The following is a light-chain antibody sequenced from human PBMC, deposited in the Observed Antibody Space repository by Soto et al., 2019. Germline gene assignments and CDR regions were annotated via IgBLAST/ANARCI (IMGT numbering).Light chain of an antibody. J-gene: IGLJ1*01. V-gene: IGLV2-14*03. CDR1: TSDFNYYNS. CDR3: TSYTSSTTYF. CDR2: NVS. Sequence: QSALTQPASVSGSPGQSITISCTGTTSDFNYYNSVSWYQHHPGQAPKLMIYNVSNRPSGVSYRFSGSKSGNTASLTISGRQAEDEADYYCTSYTSSTTYFFGTGTKLTVL.